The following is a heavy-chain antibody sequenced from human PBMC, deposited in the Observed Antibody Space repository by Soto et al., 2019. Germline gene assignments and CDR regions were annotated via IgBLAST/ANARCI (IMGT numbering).Heavy chain of an antibody. D-gene: IGHD2-2*01. CDR2: ISWNSGSI. CDR1: GFTCDDYA. CDR3: AKAPSFNGQTYYFDY. V-gene: IGHV3-9*01. Sequence: EVQLVESGGGLVQPGRSLRLSCAASGFTCDDYAMHWVRQAPGKGLEWVSGISWNSGSIGYADSVKGRFTISRDNAKNSLYLQMNSLRAEDTALYYCAKAPSFNGQTYYFDYWGQGTLVTVSS. J-gene: IGHJ4*02.